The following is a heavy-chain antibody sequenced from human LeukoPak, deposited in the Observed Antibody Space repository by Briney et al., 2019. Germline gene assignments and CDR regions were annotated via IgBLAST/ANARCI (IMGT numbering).Heavy chain of an antibody. CDR2: IQFDGSYQ. CDR1: GFTFSSYA. D-gene: IGHD2-2*01. CDR3: VPGGTVPARTST. J-gene: IGHJ4*02. V-gene: IGHV3-30*04. Sequence: PGRSLSLSFAASGFTFSSYAMHWVRQAPGKGLEWAAFIQFDGSYQYYADSVKGRFTISRDNSKNTLYLQMNSLRVEDMAVYYCVPGGTVPARTSTRGQGTLVTVSS.